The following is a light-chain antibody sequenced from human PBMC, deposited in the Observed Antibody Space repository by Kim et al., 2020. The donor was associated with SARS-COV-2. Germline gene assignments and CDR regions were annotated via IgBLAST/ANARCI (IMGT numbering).Light chain of an antibody. Sequence: QSALTQPASVSGSPGQSITISCTGTSSDVGAYKYVSWYQQHPGKAPELMIFDVSERPSGISNLFSGSKSGNTASLTISGLQAEDEADYYCSSYARSSSYEVGTGTKVSDL. CDR3: SSYARSSSYE. CDR1: SSDVGAYKY. V-gene: IGLV2-14*01. CDR2: DVS. J-gene: IGLJ1*01.